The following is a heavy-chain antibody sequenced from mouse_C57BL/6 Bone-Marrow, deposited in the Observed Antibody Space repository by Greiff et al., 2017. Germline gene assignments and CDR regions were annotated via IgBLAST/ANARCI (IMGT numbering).Heavy chain of an antibody. CDR2: IWWDDDK. V-gene: IGHV8-8*01. CDR1: GFSLSTFGMG. J-gene: IGHJ4*01. CDR3: ARIAPRKGYYAMDY. Sequence: QVTLKESGPGILQPSQTLSLTCSFSGFSLSTFGMGVGWIRPPSGKGLVWLAHIWWDDDKYYNPALKSRLTISKDTSKNQVFLKIANVDTADTATYYCARIAPRKGYYAMDYWGQGTSVTVSS.